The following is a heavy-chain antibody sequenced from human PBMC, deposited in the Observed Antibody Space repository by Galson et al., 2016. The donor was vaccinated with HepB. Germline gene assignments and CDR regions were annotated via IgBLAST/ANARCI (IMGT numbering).Heavy chain of an antibody. CDR3: AKCLQWLVLGDAFDI. V-gene: IGHV3-30*18. Sequence: SLRLSCAASGFPFRNFFMHWVRQAPGKGLEWVAVLSYDESNEYYADSVRGRFTISRDNSKNTLYLQVNSLRAEDTAVYYCAKCLQWLVLGDAFDIWGQGTMVTVSS. D-gene: IGHD6-19*01. J-gene: IGHJ3*02. CDR2: LSYDESNE. CDR1: GFPFRNFF.